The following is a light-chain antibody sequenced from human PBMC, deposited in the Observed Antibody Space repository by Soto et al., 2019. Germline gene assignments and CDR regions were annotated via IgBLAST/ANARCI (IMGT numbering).Light chain of an antibody. CDR3: QQYGDSPQT. CDR1: QSVTSNY. CDR2: GAS. V-gene: IGKV3-20*01. Sequence: EIVLTQSPATRSLSPGERATLSSRDSQSVTSNYLAWYQQKPGQAPRLLIYGASSRATAIPDRFSGSGSGTDFTLTISRLEPEDLAVYHCQQYGDSPQTFGQGTKVEIK. J-gene: IGKJ1*01.